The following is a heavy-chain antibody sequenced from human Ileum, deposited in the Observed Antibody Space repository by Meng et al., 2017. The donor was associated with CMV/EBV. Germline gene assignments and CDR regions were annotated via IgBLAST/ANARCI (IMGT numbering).Heavy chain of an antibody. CDR2: INHSGST. D-gene: IGHD3-3*01. Sequence: GGSFSGDYWSWIRQPPGKGLEWIGEINHSGSTNYNPSLKSRVTISVDTSKNQFSLKLSSVTAADTAVYYCARGLRFWSGYYTGWFDPWGQGTLVTVSS. J-gene: IGHJ5*02. V-gene: IGHV4-34*01. CDR3: ARGLRFWSGYYTGWFDP. CDR1: GGSFSGDY.